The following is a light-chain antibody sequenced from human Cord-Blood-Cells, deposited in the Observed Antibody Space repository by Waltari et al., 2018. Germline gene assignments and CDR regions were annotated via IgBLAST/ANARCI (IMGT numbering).Light chain of an antibody. Sequence: IQMTQSPSSLSESVGDRVTITCRASQSISSYLNWYQQKPGKAPKLLIYAASSLQSGVPSRFSGSGSGTDFTLTISSLQPEDFATYYCQQSYSTPFTFGPGTKVDIK. V-gene: IGKV1-39*01. J-gene: IGKJ3*01. CDR2: AAS. CDR3: QQSYSTPFT. CDR1: QSISSY.